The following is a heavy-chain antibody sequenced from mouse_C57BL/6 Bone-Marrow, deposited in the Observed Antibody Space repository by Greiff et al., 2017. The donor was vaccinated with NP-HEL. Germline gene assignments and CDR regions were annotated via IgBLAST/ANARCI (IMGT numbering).Heavy chain of an antibody. Sequence: EVKLVESGGGLVQPGGSMKLSCAASGFTFSDAWMDWVRQSPEKGLEWVAEIRNKANNPATYYAESVKGRFTISRDDSKSSVYLQMNSLRAEDTGTYYCTRPHYYGSSGAMDYWGQGTSVTVSS. CDR1: GFTFSDAW. D-gene: IGHD1-1*01. CDR3: TRPHYYGSSGAMDY. V-gene: IGHV6-6*01. CDR2: IRNKANNPAT. J-gene: IGHJ4*01.